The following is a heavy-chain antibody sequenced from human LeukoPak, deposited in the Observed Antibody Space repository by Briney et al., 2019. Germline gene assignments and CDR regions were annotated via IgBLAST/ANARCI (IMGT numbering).Heavy chain of an antibody. Sequence: SETLSLTCTVSGGSISSGDYYWSWIRQPPGKGLEWIGYIYYSGSTYYNPSLKSRVTISVDTSKNQFTLKLSSVTAADTAVYYCARSQTAMVTFDYWGQGTLVTVSS. V-gene: IGHV4-30-4*08. CDR1: GGSISSGDYY. CDR2: IYYSGST. D-gene: IGHD5-18*01. J-gene: IGHJ4*02. CDR3: ARSQTAMVTFDY.